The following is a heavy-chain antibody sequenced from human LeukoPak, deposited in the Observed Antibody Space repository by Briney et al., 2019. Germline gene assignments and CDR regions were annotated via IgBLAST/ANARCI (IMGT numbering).Heavy chain of an antibody. J-gene: IGHJ4*02. V-gene: IGHV6-1*01. Sequence: SQTLSLTCAISGDTVSGNSVAWNWIRQSPSRGLEWLGRTYYRSKWYNEYAVSVESRITVNPDTSKNQFSLQLNSVTPEDTAVYYCARESWRAFDYWGQGNLVTVTS. CDR3: ARESWRAFDY. D-gene: IGHD3-3*01. CDR2: TYYRSKWYN. CDR1: GDTVSGNSVA.